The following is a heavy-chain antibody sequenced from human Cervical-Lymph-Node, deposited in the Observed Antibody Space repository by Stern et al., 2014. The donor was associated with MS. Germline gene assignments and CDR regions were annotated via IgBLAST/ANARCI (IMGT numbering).Heavy chain of an antibody. Sequence: QVTLKESGPVLVKPTGTLTLTCNVSGFSLTNPKMGVSWIRQPPGRALEWLAHIFPGDENSYSTSLVSRLTVSKDTSKGQVILVMTNLDPVDTATYYCARIERQLVQPYFYYGMDVWGQGTTVTVSS. J-gene: IGHJ6*02. D-gene: IGHD6-13*01. CDR3: ARIERQLVQPYFYYGMDV. CDR2: IFPGDEN. CDR1: GFSLTNPKMG. V-gene: IGHV2-26*01.